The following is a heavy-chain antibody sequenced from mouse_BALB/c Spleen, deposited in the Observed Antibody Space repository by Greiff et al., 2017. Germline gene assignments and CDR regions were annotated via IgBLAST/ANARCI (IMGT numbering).Heavy chain of an antibody. J-gene: IGHJ4*01. CDR1: GYTFTSYV. Sequence: VQLQQSGPELVKPGASVKMSCKASGYTFTSYVMHWVKQKPGEGLEWIGYINPYNDGTKYNEKFKGKATLTSDKSSSTAYMELSSLTSEDSAVYNGARAYYSSSYAAMDYWGQGTSVTVSS. V-gene: IGHV1-14*01. CDR2: INPYNDGT. D-gene: IGHD1-1*01. CDR3: ARAYYSSSYAAMDY.